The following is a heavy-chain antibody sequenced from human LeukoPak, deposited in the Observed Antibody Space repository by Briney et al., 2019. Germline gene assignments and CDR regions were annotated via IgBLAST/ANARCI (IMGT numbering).Heavy chain of an antibody. CDR2: ISSSGDST. D-gene: IGHD3-10*01. V-gene: IGHV3-64*01. CDR1: GFTFSNYF. J-gene: IGHJ4*02. Sequence: GGSLRLSCAASGFTFSNYFMHWVRQAPGKGLEYVSAISSSGDSTYYANTAKGRFTVSRDNSKNTLYLQMGSLSAEDMAVYYCARAPRYYGSGLYYLDYWGQGALVTVSS. CDR3: ARAPRYYGSGLYYLDY.